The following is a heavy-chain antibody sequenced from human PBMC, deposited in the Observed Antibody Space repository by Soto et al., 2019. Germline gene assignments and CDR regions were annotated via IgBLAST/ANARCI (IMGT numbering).Heavy chain of an antibody. Sequence: SETLSLTCAVYGGSFSGYYWSWIRQPPGKGLEWIGEINHSGSTNYNPSLKSRVTISVDTSKNQFSLKLSSVTAADTAVYYCARRSSTSSPGAFDPWGQGTLVTVSS. CDR2: INHSGST. CDR3: ARRSSTSSPGAFDP. J-gene: IGHJ5*02. D-gene: IGHD2-2*01. V-gene: IGHV4-34*01. CDR1: GGSFSGYY.